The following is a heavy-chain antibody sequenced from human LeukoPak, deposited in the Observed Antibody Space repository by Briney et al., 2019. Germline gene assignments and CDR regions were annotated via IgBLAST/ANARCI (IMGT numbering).Heavy chain of an antibody. CDR3: ARRGAGRQVGATAFDY. D-gene: IGHD1-26*01. CDR2: ICYSGST. V-gene: IGHV4-39*01. CDR1: GGSIISSSYY. Sequence: TTSETLSLTCTVSGGSIISSSYYWGWLRQPPGKGLEWIGSICYSGSTYYSPSLKSRITISVDTSKNQFSLRLSSVTAADTAVYYCARRGAGRQVGATAFDYWGQGTLVTVSS. J-gene: IGHJ4*02.